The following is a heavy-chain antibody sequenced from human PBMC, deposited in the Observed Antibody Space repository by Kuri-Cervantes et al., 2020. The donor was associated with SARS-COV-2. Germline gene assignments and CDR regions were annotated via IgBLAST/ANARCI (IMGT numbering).Heavy chain of an antibody. Sequence: ESLKISCAVYGGSFSGYYWGWIRQPPGKGLEWIGEINHSGSTNYNPSLKSRVTISVDTSKNQFSLKLSSVTAADTAVYYCARGRQFWDIVVVVAARWFDPWGQGTLVTVSS. D-gene: IGHD2-15*01. J-gene: IGHJ5*02. CDR2: INHSGST. CDR1: GGSFSGYY. V-gene: IGHV4-34*01. CDR3: ARGRQFWDIVVVVAARWFDP.